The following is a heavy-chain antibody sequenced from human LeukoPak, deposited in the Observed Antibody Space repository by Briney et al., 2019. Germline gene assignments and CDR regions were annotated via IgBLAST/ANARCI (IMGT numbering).Heavy chain of an antibody. CDR2: ISYDGSNK. Sequence: PGGSLRLSCAASGFIFSTYGMHWVRQAPGKGLEWVAVISYDGSNKYYADSVKGRFTISRDNSKNTLYLQMNSLRAEDTAVYYCAKDAGLCSSTSCSDWFDPWGQGTLVTVSS. J-gene: IGHJ5*02. CDR3: AKDAGLCSSTSCSDWFDP. CDR1: GFIFSTYG. V-gene: IGHV3-30*18. D-gene: IGHD2-2*01.